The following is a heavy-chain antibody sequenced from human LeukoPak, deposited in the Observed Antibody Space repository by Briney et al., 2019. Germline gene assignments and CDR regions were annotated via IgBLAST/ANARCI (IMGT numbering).Heavy chain of an antibody. Sequence: GGSLRLSCAASGFTFSSYGMHWVRQAPGKGLEWVAFIRYDGSNKYYADSVKGRFTISRDNSKNTLYLQMNSLKTEDTAVYYCTHQYYYDSSGYDYWGQGTLVTVSS. CDR1: GFTFSSYG. J-gene: IGHJ4*02. CDR3: THQYYYDSSGYDY. D-gene: IGHD3-22*01. CDR2: IRYDGSNK. V-gene: IGHV3-30*02.